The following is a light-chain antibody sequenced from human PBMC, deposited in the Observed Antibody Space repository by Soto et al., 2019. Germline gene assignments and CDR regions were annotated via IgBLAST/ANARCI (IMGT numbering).Light chain of an antibody. Sequence: QSALTQPRSVSGSPRQSVTISCTGTSSDVGGYNYVSWYQKHPGKAPKIMIYDVSKRPSGVPDRFSGSKSGNTASLTISGLQAEDEADYFCCSYAGSYTVVFGGGTKLTVL. CDR1: SSDVGGYNY. J-gene: IGLJ2*01. CDR3: CSYAGSYTVV. CDR2: DVS. V-gene: IGLV2-11*01.